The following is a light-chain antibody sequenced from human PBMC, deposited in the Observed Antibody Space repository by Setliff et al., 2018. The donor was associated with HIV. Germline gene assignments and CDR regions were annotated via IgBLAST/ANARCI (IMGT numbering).Light chain of an antibody. CDR2: DVS. CDR1: SSDVGHYNY. V-gene: IGLV2-14*03. Sequence: QSALIQPASVSGSPGQSITISCTGTSSDVGHYNYVSWYQQHPGKAPKFMIYDVSNRPSGISNRLSGSKSGNTASLTISGLQAEDEADYYCSSYTTSSTYVFGTGTKVTVL. J-gene: IGLJ1*01. CDR3: SSYTTSSTYV.